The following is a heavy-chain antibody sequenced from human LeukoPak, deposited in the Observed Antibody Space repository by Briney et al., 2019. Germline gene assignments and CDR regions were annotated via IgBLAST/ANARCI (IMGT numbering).Heavy chain of an antibody. Sequence: GGSLRLSCAASGFTFCSYWMSWVRQTPGKGLEWVVNIKKDGSEKYYMYSVKGRFTISRDNAKNSLYLQMNSRRAEDTAVYYCARDSRLPYSYGSDYWGQGTLVTVSS. D-gene: IGHD5-18*01. CDR1: GFTFCSYW. V-gene: IGHV3-7*01. CDR2: IKKDGSEK. J-gene: IGHJ4*02. CDR3: ARDSRLPYSYGSDY.